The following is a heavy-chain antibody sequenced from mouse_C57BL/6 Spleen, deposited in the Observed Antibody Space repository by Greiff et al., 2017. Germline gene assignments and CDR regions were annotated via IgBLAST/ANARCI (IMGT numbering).Heavy chain of an antibody. CDR1: GYTFTNYW. CDR3: ARRYGSSPYYFDY. CDR2: IYPGGGYT. V-gene: IGHV1-63*01. D-gene: IGHD1-1*01. J-gene: IGHJ2*01. Sequence: VKLVESGAELVRPGTSVKMSCKASGYTFTNYWIGWAKPRPGHGLEWIGDIYPGGGYTNYNEKFKGKATLTADKSSSTAYMQFSSLTSEDSAIYYCARRYGSSPYYFDYWGQGTTLTVSS.